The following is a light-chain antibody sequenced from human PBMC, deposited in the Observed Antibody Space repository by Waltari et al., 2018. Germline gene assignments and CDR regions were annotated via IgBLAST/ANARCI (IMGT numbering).Light chain of an antibody. V-gene: IGLV1-44*01. CDR1: SSSIGSNT. CDR2: SNN. J-gene: IGLJ3*02. CDR3: AVWDDSLSGWL. Sequence: QSMLTQPPSASGTPGQRVTISCSGSSSSIGSNTVNWYQQLPGSAPKLLIWSNNQRPQGGPDRFSVSKYGTSGSLAISGLQSEDEADYFCAVWDDSLSGWLFGGGTKLTVL.